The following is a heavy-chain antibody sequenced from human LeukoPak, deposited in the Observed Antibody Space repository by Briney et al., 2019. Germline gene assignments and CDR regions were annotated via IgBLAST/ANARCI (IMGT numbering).Heavy chain of an antibody. CDR3: ARGGYGSAFDF. V-gene: IGHV3-33*08. Sequence: GGSLRLSCVAFGFTFNNYWMSWVRQAPGKGLEWVALIWYDGSNKYYADSVKGRFTISRDNSKNTLYLQMNSLRAEDTAVYYCARGGYGSAFDFWGQGTLVTVPS. D-gene: IGHD3-10*01. CDR2: IWYDGSNK. CDR1: GFTFNNYW. J-gene: IGHJ4*02.